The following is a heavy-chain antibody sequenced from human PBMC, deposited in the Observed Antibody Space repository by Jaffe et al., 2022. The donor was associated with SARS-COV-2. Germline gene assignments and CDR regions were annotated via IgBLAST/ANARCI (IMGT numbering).Heavy chain of an antibody. CDR2: ISYDGSNK. J-gene: IGHJ4*02. Sequence: QVQLVESGGGVVQPGRSLRLSCAASGFTFSSYAMHWVRQAPGKGLEWVAVISYDGSNKYYADSVKGRFTISRDNSKNTLYLQMNSLRAEDTAVYYCARERVEMATTRRGIDYWGQGTLVTVSS. D-gene: IGHD5-12*01. V-gene: IGHV3-30-3*01. CDR1: GFTFSSYA. CDR3: ARERVEMATTRRGIDY.